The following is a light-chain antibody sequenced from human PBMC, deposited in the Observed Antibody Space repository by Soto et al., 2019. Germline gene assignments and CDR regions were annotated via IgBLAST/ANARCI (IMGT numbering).Light chain of an antibody. CDR3: QXXYSTPRT. V-gene: IGKV4-1*01. J-gene: IGKJ1*01. Sequence: DIVMTQSPDSLAVSLGERAXIXCXSSQSVLYSANNKNCLAWYQQKPGQPPKLLLYWASTRESGVPDRFSGSGSGTDFTLTISSLQAEXXAVXXXQXXYSTPRTFGQGTKVEIK. CDR2: WAS. CDR1: QSVLYSANNKNC.